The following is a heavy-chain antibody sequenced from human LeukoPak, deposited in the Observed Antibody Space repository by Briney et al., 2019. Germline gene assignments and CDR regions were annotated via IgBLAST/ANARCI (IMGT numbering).Heavy chain of an antibody. CDR1: GFTFSSYA. J-gene: IGHJ6*02. D-gene: IGHD3-3*01. Sequence: GGSLRLSCAASGFTFSSYAMHWVRQAPGKGREWVAVISYDGSNKYYADSVKGRFTISRDNSKNTLYLQMNSLRAEDTAVYYCARGVYDFWSGPYYYYYYGMDVWGQGTTVTVSS. CDR3: ARGVYDFWSGPYYYYYYGMDV. CDR2: ISYDGSNK. V-gene: IGHV3-30-3*01.